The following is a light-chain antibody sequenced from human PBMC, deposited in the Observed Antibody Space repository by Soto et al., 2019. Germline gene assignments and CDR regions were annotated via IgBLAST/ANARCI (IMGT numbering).Light chain of an antibody. CDR1: SYDVGAYNY. Sequence: QSVLTQPASVSGSPGQSITISCTGTSYDVGAYNYVSWYQQHPGKAPELMIYEVSNRPSGVSNRFSGSKSGNTASLTISGLQAEDEADYYCSSYTSSSTRVFGGGTKLTVL. J-gene: IGLJ2*01. CDR2: EVS. V-gene: IGLV2-14*01. CDR3: SSYTSSSTRV.